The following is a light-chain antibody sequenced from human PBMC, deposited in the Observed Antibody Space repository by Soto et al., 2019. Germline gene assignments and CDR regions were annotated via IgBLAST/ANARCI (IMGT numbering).Light chain of an antibody. V-gene: IGKV3-20*01. J-gene: IGKJ1*01. CDR1: QSVNSNY. CDR2: GAS. CDR3: QQYDSTPPT. Sequence: EIVLTQSPGTLSLSPGERATLSCRASQSVNSNYLAWYQRKPGQAPRLLIYGASNRATDIPYRFSASGSGTDFTLTITRLQAEDVAVYYCQQYDSTPPTFGKGTQVEVK.